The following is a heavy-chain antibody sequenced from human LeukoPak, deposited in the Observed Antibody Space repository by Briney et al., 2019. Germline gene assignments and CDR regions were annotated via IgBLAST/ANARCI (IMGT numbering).Heavy chain of an antibody. J-gene: IGHJ4*02. D-gene: IGHD4-23*01. CDR3: ARERHDYGGFDY. Sequence: ASVKVSCKASGGTFSSSAISWVRQAPGQGLEWMGGIIPLFGTANYAQKFQGRVTITADTSTITAYMEMSSLRSEDTAVYYCARERHDYGGFDYWGKGTLVTVSS. CDR1: GGTFSSSA. V-gene: IGHV1-69*06. CDR2: IIPLFGTA.